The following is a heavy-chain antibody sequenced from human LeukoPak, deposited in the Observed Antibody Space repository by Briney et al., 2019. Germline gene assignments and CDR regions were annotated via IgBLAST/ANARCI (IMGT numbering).Heavy chain of an antibody. CDR3: ARDGLAYCGGDCSRGSPIRY. D-gene: IGHD2-21*02. CDR1: GGSFSGYY. Sequence: SETLSLTCAVYGGSFSGYYWSWIRRPPGKGLEWIGEINHSGSTNYNPSLKSRVTISVDTSKNQFSLKLSSVTAADTAVYYCARDGLAYCGGDCSRGSPIRYRGQGTLVTVSS. J-gene: IGHJ4*02. V-gene: IGHV4-34*01. CDR2: INHSGST.